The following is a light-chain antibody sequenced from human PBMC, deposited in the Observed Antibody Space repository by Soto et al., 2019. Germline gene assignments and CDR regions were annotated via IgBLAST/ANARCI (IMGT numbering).Light chain of an antibody. CDR2: WAS. CDR3: QQYESTPPT. CDR1: QSVLYSSNNKNY. Sequence: DIVMTQSRDSLAVSLGERATINCKSSQSVLYSSNNKNYLAWYQQRPGQPPKLLIYWASTRESGVPDRFSGSGSGTDFTLTITSLQAGDVAVYYCQQYESTPPTFGQGTKLEIK. V-gene: IGKV4-1*01. J-gene: IGKJ2*01.